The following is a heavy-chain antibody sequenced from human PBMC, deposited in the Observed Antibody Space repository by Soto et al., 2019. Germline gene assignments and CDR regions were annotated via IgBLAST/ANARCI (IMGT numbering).Heavy chain of an antibody. J-gene: IGHJ3*01. D-gene: IGHD1-26*01. CDR3: SIRSLLHDAIDF. Sequence: PSETLSLTCTVSGGSVSSGSYYWSWIRQTPGKGLEWIGYIYYSGSTNYNPSLKSRVTISVDTSKNQFSLKLSSVTAADTAVYYFSIRSLLHDAIDFWGQGIMVTVS. V-gene: IGHV4-61*01. CDR1: GGSVSSGSYY. CDR2: IYYSGST.